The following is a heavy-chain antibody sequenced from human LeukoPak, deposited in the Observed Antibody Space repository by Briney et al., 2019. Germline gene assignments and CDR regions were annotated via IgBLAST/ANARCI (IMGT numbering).Heavy chain of an antibody. CDR1: GFTFSTYG. D-gene: IGHD6-19*01. CDR2: IWYDGSNK. Sequence: GRSLRLSCAASGFTFSTYGMHWVRQAPGKGLEWVAVIWYDGSNKYYADSVKGRFTISRDNSKNTLYLQMNSLRAEDTAVYYCARGTRGIVLAGEFFDYWGQGTLATVSS. CDR3: ARGTRGIVLAGEFFDY. J-gene: IGHJ4*02. V-gene: IGHV3-33*01.